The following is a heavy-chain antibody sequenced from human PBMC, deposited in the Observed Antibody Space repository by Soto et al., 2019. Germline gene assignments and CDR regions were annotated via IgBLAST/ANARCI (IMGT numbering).Heavy chain of an antibody. CDR1: GFTFSAYW. Sequence: GGSLRLSCAASGFTFSAYWMHWVRQASGKGLVWVSSISNDGRTTRYADSVKGRFSISRDNAKDTLYLQMNSLRDEDTAVYHCARGGISVFKGNDYWGQGTLVTLSS. J-gene: IGHJ4*02. D-gene: IGHD6-19*01. V-gene: IGHV3-74*01. CDR2: ISNDGRTT. CDR3: ARGGISVFKGNDY.